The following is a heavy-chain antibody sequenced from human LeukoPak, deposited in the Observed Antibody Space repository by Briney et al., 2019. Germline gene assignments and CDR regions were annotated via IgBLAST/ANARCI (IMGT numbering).Heavy chain of an antibody. CDR3: ARAEFGGSSWYED. CDR2: INHSGST. Sequence: SETLSLTCAVYGGSFSGYYWSWIRQPPGKGLEWIGEINHSGSTNYNPSLKSRVTISVDTSKNQFSLKLSSVTAADTAVYYCARAEFGGSSWYEDWGQGTLVTVSS. D-gene: IGHD6-13*01. J-gene: IGHJ4*02. CDR1: GGSFSGYY. V-gene: IGHV4-34*01.